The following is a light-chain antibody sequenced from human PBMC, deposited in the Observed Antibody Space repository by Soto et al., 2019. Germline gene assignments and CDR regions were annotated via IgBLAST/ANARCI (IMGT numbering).Light chain of an antibody. CDR2: AAS. Sequence: DIQMTQSPSSLSASVGDRVTITCRASQSMSSDVNWYQQKPWKAPKLLIYAASSLQSGVPSRFSVSGSGTDFTLTISSLQPEDFATYYCQQSYSTPPYTFGQGTKLEIK. J-gene: IGKJ2*01. V-gene: IGKV1-39*01. CDR3: QQSYSTPPYT. CDR1: QSMSSD.